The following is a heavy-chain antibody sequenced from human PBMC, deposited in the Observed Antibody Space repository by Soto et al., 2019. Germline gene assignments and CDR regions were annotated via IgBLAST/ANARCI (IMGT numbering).Heavy chain of an antibody. CDR2: IIPIFGTA. CDR3: ASRGVVVAATPGPPTWCHP. J-gene: IGHJ5*02. Sequence: QVQLVQSGAEVKKPGSSVKVSCKASGGTFSSYAISWVRQAPGQGLEWMGGIIPIFGTANYAQKFQGRVTMTADESTSTAYVELGSRGSEDTAVYYCASRGVVVAATPGPPTWCHPWGQGTRVTVSS. CDR1: GGTFSSYA. D-gene: IGHD2-15*01. V-gene: IGHV1-69*12.